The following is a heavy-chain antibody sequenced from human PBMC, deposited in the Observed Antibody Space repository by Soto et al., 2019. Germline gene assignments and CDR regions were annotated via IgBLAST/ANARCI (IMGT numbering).Heavy chain of an antibody. CDR1: GYSFTRYW. CDR2: IYPGDSDT. D-gene: IGHD6-6*01. Sequence: GESLTISCTCSGYSFTRYWIGWVRQMPGKGLEWMGIIYPGDSDTRYSPSFQGQVTISADKSISTAYLQWSSLKASDTAMYYCARLSLSTSSSSYYYGMDVWGQGTTVNV. CDR3: ARLSLSTSSSSYYYGMDV. V-gene: IGHV5-51*01. J-gene: IGHJ6*02.